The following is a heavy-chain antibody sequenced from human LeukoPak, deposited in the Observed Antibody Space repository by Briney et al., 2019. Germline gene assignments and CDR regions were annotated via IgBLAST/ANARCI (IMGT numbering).Heavy chain of an antibody. CDR3: ARENNWTYLRHFDY. CDR2: IYYSGST. V-gene: IGHV4-30-4*01. D-gene: IGHD1-7*01. J-gene: IGHJ4*02. Sequence: SQTLSLTCTVSGGSISSGDYYWSWIRQPPGKGLEWIGYIYYSGSTYYNPSLKGRVTISVDTSKNQFSLKLSSVTAADTAVYYCARENNWTYLRHFDYWGQGTLVTVSS. CDR1: GGSISSGDYY.